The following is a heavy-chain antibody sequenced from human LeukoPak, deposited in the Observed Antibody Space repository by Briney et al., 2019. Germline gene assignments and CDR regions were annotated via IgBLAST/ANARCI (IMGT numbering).Heavy chain of an antibody. CDR3: ARASGGLDGAFDP. CDR1: GGAITNYY. J-gene: IGHJ5*02. V-gene: IGHV4-59*01. CDR2: IYYTGST. Sequence: PSETLSLTCGVSGGAITNYYWNWIRQAPGKGLEWLGYIYYTGSTTYNPSVKSRITISLDTSKKQISLKLRSVTAADTAVYYCARASGGLDGAFDPWGQGTLVTVSS. D-gene: IGHD3-16*01.